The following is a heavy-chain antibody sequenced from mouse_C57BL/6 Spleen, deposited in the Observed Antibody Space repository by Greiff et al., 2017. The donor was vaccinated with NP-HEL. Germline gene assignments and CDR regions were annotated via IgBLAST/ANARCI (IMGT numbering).Heavy chain of an antibody. J-gene: IGHJ2*01. V-gene: IGHV5-17*01. Sequence: EVKLVESGGGLVKPGGSLKLSCAASGFTFSDYGMHWVRQAPEKGLEWVAYISSGSSTIYYADTVKGRFTISRDNAKNTLFLQMTSLRSEDTAMYYCARGGTDYFDYWGQGTTLTVSS. CDR3: ARGGTDYFDY. CDR2: ISSGSSTI. CDR1: GFTFSDYG. D-gene: IGHD2-14*01.